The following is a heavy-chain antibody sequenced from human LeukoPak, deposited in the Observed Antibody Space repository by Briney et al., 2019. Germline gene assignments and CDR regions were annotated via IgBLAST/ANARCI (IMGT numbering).Heavy chain of an antibody. CDR1: GFTFSSFG. V-gene: IGHV3-21*01. CDR2: ISSSSSYI. D-gene: IGHD6-13*01. CDR3: ARDYDEQQLVLYYYYYYYMDV. J-gene: IGHJ6*03. Sequence: PGGSLRLSCAASGFTFSSFGMSWVRQAPGKGLEWVSSISSSSSYIYYADSVKGRFTISRDNAKNSLYLQMNSLRAEDTAVYYCARDYDEQQLVLYYYYYYYMDVWGKGTTVTVSS.